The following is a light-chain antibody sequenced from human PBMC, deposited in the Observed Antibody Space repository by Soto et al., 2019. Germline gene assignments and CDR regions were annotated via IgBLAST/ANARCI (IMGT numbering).Light chain of an antibody. Sequence: GYRVTITCRASQTISNYLNWYQQQPGKAPKLLIYAASSLQSGVPSRFSGSGSGTDFTLTISSLQPEDFATYYCQQCYSSPLTFGGGTKVDIK. CDR1: QTISNY. J-gene: IGKJ4*01. CDR3: QQCYSSPLT. V-gene: IGKV1-39*01. CDR2: AAS.